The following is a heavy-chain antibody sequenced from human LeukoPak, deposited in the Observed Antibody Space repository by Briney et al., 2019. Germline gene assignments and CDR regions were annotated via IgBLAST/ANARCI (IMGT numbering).Heavy chain of an antibody. CDR1: GGSFSGYY. D-gene: IGHD3-16*02. J-gene: IGHJ4*02. CDR2: INHSGST. Sequence: SETLSLTCAVYGGSFSGYYWSWIRQPPGKGLEWIGEINHSGSTNYNPSLKSRVTISVDTSKNQFSLKLSSVTAADTAVYYCARGGWEAAGIFWGSYRLDYWGQGTLVTVSS. V-gene: IGHV4-34*01. CDR3: ARGGWEAAGIFWGSYRLDY.